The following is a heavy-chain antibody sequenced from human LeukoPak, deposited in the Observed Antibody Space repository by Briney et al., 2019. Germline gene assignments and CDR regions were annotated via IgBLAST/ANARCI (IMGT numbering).Heavy chain of an antibody. CDR1: GFTFSSYS. D-gene: IGHD2-2*01. V-gene: IGHV3-21*01. CDR3: ARSRSRDAFDI. J-gene: IGHJ3*02. CDR2: ISSSSSYI. Sequence: GGSLRLSCAASGFTFSSYSMNWVRQAPGKGLEWVSSISSSSSYIYYADSVKGRFTISRDNAKNSLYLQMNSLRAEDTAVYYCARSRSRDAFDIWGQGTIVTVSS.